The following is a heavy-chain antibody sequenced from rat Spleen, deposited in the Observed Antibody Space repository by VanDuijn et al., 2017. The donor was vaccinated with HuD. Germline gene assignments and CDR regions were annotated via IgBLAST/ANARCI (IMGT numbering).Heavy chain of an antibody. J-gene: IGHJ2*01. Sequence: VHLVESGGGLVQPGRSLKLSCVASGFTFSDYYMAWVRQPPGKGLEWIAAISSGGSTYYNSALISRLSISRDTSKNQVFLKMNSLQTDDTGTYYCTIHPRYWGQGVMVTVSS. CDR2: ISSGGST. V-gene: IGHV2S12*01. CDR1: GFTFSDYY. CDR3: TIHPRY. D-gene: IGHD3-1*01.